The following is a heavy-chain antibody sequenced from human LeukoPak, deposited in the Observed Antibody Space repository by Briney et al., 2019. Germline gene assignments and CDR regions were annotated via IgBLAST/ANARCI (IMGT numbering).Heavy chain of an antibody. D-gene: IGHD4-23*01. CDR3: VGDYGGNPHLSMDV. J-gene: IGHJ6*02. CDR1: GYALTELS. CDR2: FDPEDGET. Sequence: ASVKVSFKVSGYALTELSMHWVRQAPGKGLEWMGGFDPEDGETIYAQKFQGRVTMTEDTSTDTAYMELSSLRSEDTAVYYCVGDYGGNPHLSMDVWGQGTTVTVSS. V-gene: IGHV1-24*01.